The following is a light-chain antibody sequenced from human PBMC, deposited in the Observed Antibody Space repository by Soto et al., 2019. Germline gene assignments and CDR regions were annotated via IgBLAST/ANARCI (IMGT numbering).Light chain of an antibody. CDR2: DAS. Sequence: IVSTHSPATLSLSPGERAALSCRASQSISSYLAWYQQKPGQAPRLLIYDASNRATGIPDRFSGSGSGTDFTLTISRLEPEDTAVYYCLQYESSLWTFGQGTKVDIK. J-gene: IGKJ1*01. CDR1: QSISSY. CDR3: LQYESSLWT. V-gene: IGKV3-11*01.